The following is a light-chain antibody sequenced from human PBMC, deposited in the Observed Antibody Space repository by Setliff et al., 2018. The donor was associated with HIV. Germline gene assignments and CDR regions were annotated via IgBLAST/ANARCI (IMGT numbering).Light chain of an antibody. CDR2: EVI. V-gene: IGLV2-14*01. CDR3: SSYSTSNSLVV. J-gene: IGLJ2*01. CDR1: SSDVGGYDS. Sequence: QSALTQPASVSGSPRQSITISCTGTSSDVGGYDSVSWYQQHPGKVPKLLIYEVINRPSGVSTRFSGSKSGNTASLTISGLQAEDEADYYCSSYSTSNSLVVFGGGTKVTVL.